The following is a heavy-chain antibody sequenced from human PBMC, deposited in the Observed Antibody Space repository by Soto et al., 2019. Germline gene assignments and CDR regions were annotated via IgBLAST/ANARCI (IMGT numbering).Heavy chain of an antibody. CDR2: ISYDGSNK. CDR3: ARDKGDTNLGWFIVGAPNYYYYGMDV. Sequence: PGGSLRLSCAASGFTFSSYAMHWVRQAPGKGLEWVAVISYDGSNKYYADSVKGRFTISRDNSKNTLYLQMNSLRAEDTAVYYCARDKGDTNLGWFIVGAPNYYYYGMDVWGQGTTVTVSS. D-gene: IGHD1-26*01. J-gene: IGHJ6*02. CDR1: GFTFSSYA. V-gene: IGHV3-30-3*01.